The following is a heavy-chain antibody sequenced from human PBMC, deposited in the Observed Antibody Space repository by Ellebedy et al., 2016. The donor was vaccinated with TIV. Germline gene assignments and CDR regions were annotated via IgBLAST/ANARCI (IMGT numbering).Heavy chain of an antibody. Sequence: PGGSLRLSCAVSRLTFSRYEMSWVRQAPGKGLEWVSAITGSGDRTFYADSVKCRFTVSRDTSKNTLYLQMNSLRAEDTAIYYCAKDSGKYGWNSEYWGQGTQVTVSS. CDR1: RLTFSRYE. V-gene: IGHV3-23*01. CDR2: ITGSGDRT. CDR3: AKDSGKYGWNSEY. J-gene: IGHJ4*02. D-gene: IGHD3-10*01.